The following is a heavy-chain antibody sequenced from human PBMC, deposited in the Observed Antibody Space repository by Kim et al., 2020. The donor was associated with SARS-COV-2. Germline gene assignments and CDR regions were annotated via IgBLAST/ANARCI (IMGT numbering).Heavy chain of an antibody. Sequence: GGSLRLSCAASGFAFSASGMNWVRQAPGKGLEWVSCIRSDGGEISYADSVKGRFTISRDNAKNTLYLQMNGLRTEDTAVYYCAKVGDYDSSGFYVFFRSWGQGARVTVSS. CDR1: GFAFSASG. J-gene: IGHJ5*02. V-gene: IGHV3-74*03. CDR3: AKVGDYDSSGFYVFFRS. CDR2: IRSDGGEI. D-gene: IGHD3-22*01.